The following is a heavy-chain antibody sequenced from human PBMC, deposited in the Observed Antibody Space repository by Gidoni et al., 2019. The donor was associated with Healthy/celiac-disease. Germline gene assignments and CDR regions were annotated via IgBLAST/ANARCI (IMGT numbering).Heavy chain of an antibody. V-gene: IGHV3-48*01. Sequence: EVQLVESGGGLVQPGGSLRLSCAASGFTFSRYSMNWVRQAPGKGLEWVSYISSSSSTIYYADSVKGRFTISRDNAKNSLYLQMNSLRAEDTAVYYCARDWMVTAMIVPEPYAFDIWGQGTMVTVSS. CDR1: GFTFSRYS. CDR3: ARDWMVTAMIVPEPYAFDI. CDR2: ISSSSSTI. J-gene: IGHJ3*02. D-gene: IGHD2-21*02.